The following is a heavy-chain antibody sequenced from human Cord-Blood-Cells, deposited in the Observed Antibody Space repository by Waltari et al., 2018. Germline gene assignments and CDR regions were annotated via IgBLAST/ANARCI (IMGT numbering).Heavy chain of an antibody. J-gene: IGHJ3*02. Sequence: QVQLQESGPGLVKPSETLSLTCTVSGGSISSYYWSWIRQPPGKGLEWIGYIYYSGSTNYNPSPKSRVNISVDPSQDPFSLKPSPLAAADPGLFYRAGLVKYFHCSGSYAFYILGPGDNVTVSS. CDR3: AGLVKYFHCSGSYAFYI. CDR2: IYYSGST. CDR1: GGSISSYY. D-gene: IGHD3-10*01. V-gene: IGHV4-59*08.